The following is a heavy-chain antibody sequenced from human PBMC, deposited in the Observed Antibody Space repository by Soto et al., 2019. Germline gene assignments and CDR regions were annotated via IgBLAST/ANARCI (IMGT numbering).Heavy chain of an antibody. CDR2: IYYRGST. V-gene: IGHV4-39*01. J-gene: IGHJ4*02. CDR1: GGSISSSSYY. D-gene: IGHD3-16*01. Sequence: QLQLQESGPGLVKPSETLSLTCTVSGGSISSSSYYWGWIRQPPGKGLECIGTIYYRGSTYYNPSLKSRVTISVGHSKNQFSLRLSAGTAAETAVSFRARGGYDYWGQGTLVTVSS. CDR3: ARGGYDY.